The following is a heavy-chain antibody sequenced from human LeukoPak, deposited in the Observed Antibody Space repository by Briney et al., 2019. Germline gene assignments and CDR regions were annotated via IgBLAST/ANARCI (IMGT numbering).Heavy chain of an antibody. CDR1: GFTFSSYA. D-gene: IGHD3-9*01. Sequence: GGSLRLSCAASGFTFSSYATHWVRQAPGKGLEYVSAISSNGGSTYYANSVKGRFTISRDNSKNTLYLQMGSLRAEDMAVYYCARDKATLRYFDWSFDYWGQGTLVTVSS. CDR3: ARDKATLRYFDWSFDY. J-gene: IGHJ4*02. CDR2: ISSNGGST. V-gene: IGHV3-64*01.